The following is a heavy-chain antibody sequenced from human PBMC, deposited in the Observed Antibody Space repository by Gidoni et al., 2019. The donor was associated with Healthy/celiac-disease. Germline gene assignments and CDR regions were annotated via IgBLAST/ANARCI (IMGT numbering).Heavy chain of an antibody. CDR2: INPSGGST. Sequence: QVQLVQSGAEVKKPGASVTVSCKASGYTFTSYYMHWVRQAPGQGLEWMGIINPSGGSTSYEQKFQGRGTMTRDTSTSTVYMELSSLRAEDTAVYYCARHHDDGDYLDYWGQGTLVTVSS. CDR3: ARHHDDGDYLDY. V-gene: IGHV1-46*03. D-gene: IGHD4-17*01. CDR1: GYTFTSYY. J-gene: IGHJ4*02.